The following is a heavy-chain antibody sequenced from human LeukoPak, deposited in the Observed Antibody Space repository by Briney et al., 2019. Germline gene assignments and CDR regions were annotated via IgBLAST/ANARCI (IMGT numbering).Heavy chain of an antibody. Sequence: GGSPRLSCTVSGFTFSSHSMNWVRQAPGKGLEWIAYIGGPTSTIYYADSVKGRFTISRDNAKNSLSLQMNSLRAEDAAVYYCARGGIITSYAFEIWGQGTMVTVSS. CDR3: ARGGIITSYAFEI. V-gene: IGHV3-48*01. D-gene: IGHD1-26*01. CDR1: GFTFSSHS. J-gene: IGHJ3*02. CDR2: IGGPTSTI.